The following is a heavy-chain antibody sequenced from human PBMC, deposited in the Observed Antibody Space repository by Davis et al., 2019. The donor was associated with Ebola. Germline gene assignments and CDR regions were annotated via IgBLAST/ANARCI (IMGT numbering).Heavy chain of an antibody. J-gene: IGHJ4*02. V-gene: IGHV1-69*13. D-gene: IGHD3-10*01. CDR1: GYTFTSYG. CDR2: IIPIFGTA. CDR3: ARDLERYGSGSFFDY. Sequence: SVKVSCKASGYTFTSYGLSWVRQAPGQGLEWMGGIIPIFGTANYAQKFQGRVTITADESTSTAYMELSSLRSEDTAVYYCARDLERYGSGSFFDYWGQGTLVTVSS.